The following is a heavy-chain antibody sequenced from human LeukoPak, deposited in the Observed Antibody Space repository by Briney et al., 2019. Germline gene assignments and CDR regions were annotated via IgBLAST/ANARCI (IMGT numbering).Heavy chain of an antibody. CDR3: ATDSGSPLHY. CDR2: FDPEFGKT. J-gene: IGHJ4*02. CDR1: GYTLTELS. D-gene: IGHD1-26*01. V-gene: IGHV1-24*01. Sequence: ASVKVSCKASGYTLTELSMHWVRQAPGKGLEWMGGFDPEFGKTIYAEKFQGRVTMTADKSTSTAYMELSSLRSEDTAVYYCATDSGSPLHYWGEGTLVTVSS.